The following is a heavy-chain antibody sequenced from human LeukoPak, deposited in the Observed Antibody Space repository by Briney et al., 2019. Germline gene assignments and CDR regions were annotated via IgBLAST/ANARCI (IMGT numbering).Heavy chain of an antibody. D-gene: IGHD3-22*01. Sequence: SVKVSCKASGGTFISYAISWVRQAPGQGLEWMGRIIPIFGIANYAQKFQGRVTITADKSTSTAYMELSSLRSEDTAVYYCASQGVDYYDSSRNAFDIWGQGTMVTVSS. CDR2: IIPIFGIA. J-gene: IGHJ3*02. CDR1: GGTFISYA. CDR3: ASQGVDYYDSSRNAFDI. V-gene: IGHV1-69*10.